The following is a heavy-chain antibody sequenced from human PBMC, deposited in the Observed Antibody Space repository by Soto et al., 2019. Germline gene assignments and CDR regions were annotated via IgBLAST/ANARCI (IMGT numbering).Heavy chain of an antibody. J-gene: IGHJ4*02. CDR3: ANCSNSYYFDS. D-gene: IGHD6-6*01. V-gene: IGHV4-59*01. Sequence: SETLSLTCTVSGGSISSYYWSWIRQPPGKGLEWIGYIYYSGSTNYNPSLKSRVTISVDTSKNQFSLKLSSVTAADTAVYYYANCSNSYYFDSWGQGTLLTVSS. CDR2: IYYSGST. CDR1: GGSISSYY.